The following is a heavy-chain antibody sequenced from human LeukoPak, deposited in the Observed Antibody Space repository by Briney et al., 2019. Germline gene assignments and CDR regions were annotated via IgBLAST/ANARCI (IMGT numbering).Heavy chain of an antibody. J-gene: IGHJ4*02. CDR2: ISPNSGDT. Sequence: ASVKVSCKASGYSFTGYYMHWVRQAPGQGLEWVGRISPNSGDTNYAQKFQGRVTMTTDTTISTAYMELSRLRSDDTAVYYCASGLNSRSSSCWGQGTRVTVSS. D-gene: IGHD6-13*01. CDR3: ASGLNSRSSSC. CDR1: GYSFTGYY. V-gene: IGHV1-2*02.